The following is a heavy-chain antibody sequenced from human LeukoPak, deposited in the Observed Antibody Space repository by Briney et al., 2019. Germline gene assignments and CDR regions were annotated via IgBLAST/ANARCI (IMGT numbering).Heavy chain of an antibody. V-gene: IGHV3-9*01. CDR2: ISWNSAYI. CDR1: GFTFDEYA. Sequence: PGGSLRLSCAASGFTFDEYAMHWVRHAPGKGLEWVSGISWNSAYIDYADSVKGRFTLSRDNVKNSLYLQMTSLRTEDTGLYYCAKDRASSGIHFFESWGRGLVVTVSS. CDR3: AKDRASSGIHFFES. J-gene: IGHJ4*02. D-gene: IGHD6-6*01.